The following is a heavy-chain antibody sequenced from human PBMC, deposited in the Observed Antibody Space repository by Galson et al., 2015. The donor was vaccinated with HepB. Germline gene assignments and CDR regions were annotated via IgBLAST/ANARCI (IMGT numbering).Heavy chain of an antibody. CDR2: IWYDGSNK. D-gene: IGHD3-16*01. V-gene: IGHV3-33*01. CDR3: ASGGRGSGYVGY. Sequence: SLRLSCAASGFTFSSYGMHWVRQAPGKGLEWVAVIWYDGSNKYYADSVKGRFTISRDNSKNTLYLQMNSLRAEDTAVYYCASGGRGSGYVGYWGQGTLVTVSS. J-gene: IGHJ4*02. CDR1: GFTFSSYG.